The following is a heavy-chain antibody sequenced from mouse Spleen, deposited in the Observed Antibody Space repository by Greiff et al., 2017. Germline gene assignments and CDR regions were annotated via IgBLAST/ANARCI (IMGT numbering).Heavy chain of an antibody. D-gene: IGHD2-3*01. Sequence: VHVKQSGPELVKPGASVKISCKASGYSFTDYNMNWVKQSNGKSLEWIGVINPNYGTTSYNQKFKGKATLTVDQSSSTAYMQLNSLTSEDSAVYYCARRYDGYYSYYAMDYWGQGTSVTVSS. CDR1: GYSFTDYN. CDR3: ARRYDGYYSYYAMDY. CDR2: INPNYGTT. J-gene: IGHJ4*01. V-gene: IGHV1-39*01.